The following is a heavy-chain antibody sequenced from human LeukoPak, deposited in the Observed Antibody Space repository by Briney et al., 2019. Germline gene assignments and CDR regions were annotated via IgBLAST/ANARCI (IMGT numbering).Heavy chain of an antibody. D-gene: IGHD3-10*01. Sequence: SETLSLTCAVYGGSFSGYYWSWIRQPPGKGLEWIGEINHSGSTNYNPSLKSRVTISVDTSKNQFSLKLTSVTAADTAVYYCARQGSMTRGGYWLDPWGQGTLVIVSS. CDR2: INHSGST. CDR3: ARQGSMTRGGYWLDP. CDR1: GGSFSGYY. V-gene: IGHV4-34*01. J-gene: IGHJ5*02.